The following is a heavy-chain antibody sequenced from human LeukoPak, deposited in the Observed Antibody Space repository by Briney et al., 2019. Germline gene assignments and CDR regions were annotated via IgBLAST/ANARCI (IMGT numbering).Heavy chain of an antibody. CDR2: ISYDGSNK. Sequence: GGSLRLSCAASGFTFSSYWMHWVRQAPGKGLEWVAVISYDGSNKYYADSVKGRFTISRDNSKNTLYLQMNSLRAEDTAVYYCARVLNYYDSSGYYFSYWGQGTLVAVSS. J-gene: IGHJ4*02. V-gene: IGHV3-30-3*01. CDR3: ARVLNYYDSSGYYFSY. CDR1: GFTFSSYW. D-gene: IGHD3-22*01.